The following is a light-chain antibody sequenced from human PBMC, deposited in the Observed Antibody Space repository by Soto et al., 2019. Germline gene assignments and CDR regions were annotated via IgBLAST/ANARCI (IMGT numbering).Light chain of an antibody. CDR3: QQFDTYPRT. Sequence: EIVLPQSPATLSLSPGERVTLSCRASQSVSNSLAWYQQKPGQPPRLLIYDVSNRATGIPARVSGSGSGTDFTLTITSLEPEDFATYYCQQFDTYPRTFGPGTKVDI. CDR1: QSVSNS. V-gene: IGKV3-11*01. CDR2: DVS. J-gene: IGKJ3*01.